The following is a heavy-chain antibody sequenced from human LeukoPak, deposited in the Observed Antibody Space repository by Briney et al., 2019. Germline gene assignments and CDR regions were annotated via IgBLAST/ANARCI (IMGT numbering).Heavy chain of an antibody. CDR2: IYTSGST. CDR3: ASGTTVPNLF. D-gene: IGHD4-17*01. Sequence: PSETLSLTCTVSGGSISSASYYWSWIRQPAGKGLEWIGRIYTSGSTNYNPSLKSRVTISVDTSKNQFSLKLSSVTAADTAVYYCASGTTVPNLFWGQGTLVTVSS. J-gene: IGHJ4*02. CDR1: GGSISSASYY. V-gene: IGHV4-61*02.